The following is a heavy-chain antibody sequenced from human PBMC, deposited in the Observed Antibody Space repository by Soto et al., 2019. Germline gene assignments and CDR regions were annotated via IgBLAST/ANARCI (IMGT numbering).Heavy chain of an antibody. Sequence: QVQLVQSGAEVRKPGSSVKVSCKASGATFSGYAINWVRQAPGQGLEWLGRFVPIFETSNYAQRFQGRVAITADESTTTVYMELTNLTYEDTAVYYCVVMGNVAVSNPRSFDYWGQGTQVTVSS. J-gene: IGHJ4*02. D-gene: IGHD6-19*01. CDR2: FVPIFETS. CDR1: GATFSGYA. V-gene: IGHV1-69*18. CDR3: VVMGNVAVSNPRSFDY.